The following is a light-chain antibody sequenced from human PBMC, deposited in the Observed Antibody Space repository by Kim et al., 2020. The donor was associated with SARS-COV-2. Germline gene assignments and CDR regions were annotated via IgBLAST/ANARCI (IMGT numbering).Light chain of an antibody. CDR2: DAS. J-gene: IGKJ5*01. V-gene: IGKV3-20*01. CDR1: ESVTIDS. Sequence: SPGEKATLSCRAPESVTIDSLAGYQKKHGQAPRLLTYDASSRATGIPDRFSGSGSGTDFTLTISRLEPVDFADYYCQQYSTSRITFGHGTRLEI. CDR3: QQYSTSRIT.